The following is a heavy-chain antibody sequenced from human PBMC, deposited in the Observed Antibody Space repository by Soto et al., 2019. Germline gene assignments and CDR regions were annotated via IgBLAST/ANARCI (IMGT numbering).Heavy chain of an antibody. D-gene: IGHD6-13*01. CDR1: GGSISSSSYY. Sequence: SETLSLTCTVSGGSISSSSYYWGWIRQPPGKGLEWIGSIYYSGSTYYNPSLKSRVTISVDTSKNQFSLKLSSVTAADTAVYYCAREFASSPDAFDIWGQGTMVTVSS. CDR2: IYYSGST. CDR3: AREFASSPDAFDI. V-gene: IGHV4-39*07. J-gene: IGHJ3*02.